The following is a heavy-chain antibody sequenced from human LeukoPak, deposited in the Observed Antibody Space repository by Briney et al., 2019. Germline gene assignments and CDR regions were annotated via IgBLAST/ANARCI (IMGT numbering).Heavy chain of an antibody. V-gene: IGHV3-48*04. CDR3: ARDHYCSGGSCYYAFDY. D-gene: IGHD2-15*01. Sequence: GGSLRLSCAASGFTFSSYSMNWVRQAPGKGLEWVSYISSSSSTIYYADSVKGRFTISRDNAKNSLYLQMNSLRAEDTAVYYCARDHYCSGGSCYYAFDYWGQGTLVTVSS. CDR2: ISSSSSTI. CDR1: GFTFSSYS. J-gene: IGHJ4*02.